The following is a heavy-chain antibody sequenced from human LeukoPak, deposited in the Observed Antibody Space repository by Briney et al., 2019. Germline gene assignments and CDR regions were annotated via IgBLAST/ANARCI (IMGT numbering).Heavy chain of an antibody. Sequence: GGSLRLSCAASGFTFSSYAMSWFRQAPGKGLEWVSAISGSGGSTYYADSVKGRFTISRDNSKNTLYLQMNSLRAEDTAVYYCAKDRRGSGSYYPFDYWGQGTLVTVSS. J-gene: IGHJ4*02. CDR3: AKDRRGSGSYYPFDY. CDR2: ISGSGGST. D-gene: IGHD3-10*01. CDR1: GFTFSSYA. V-gene: IGHV3-23*01.